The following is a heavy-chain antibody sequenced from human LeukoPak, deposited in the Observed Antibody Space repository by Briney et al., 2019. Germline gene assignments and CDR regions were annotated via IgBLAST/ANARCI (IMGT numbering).Heavy chain of an antibody. J-gene: IGHJ4*02. CDR1: GGSISSYY. CDR3: ARENSGSYGEFDY. V-gene: IGHV4-4*07. CDR2: INTSGST. Sequence: SETLSLTCTVSGGSISSYYWSWIRQPAEKGLEWIGSINTSGSTNYNPSLKSRVSMSVDTSKNQFSLKLSSVTAADTAVFYCARENSGSYGEFDYWGQGTLVTVSS. D-gene: IGHD1-26*01.